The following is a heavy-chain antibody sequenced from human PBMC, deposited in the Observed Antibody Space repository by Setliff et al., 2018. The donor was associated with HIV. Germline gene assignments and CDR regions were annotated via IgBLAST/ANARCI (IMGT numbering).Heavy chain of an antibody. CDR1: GGSISSGSYF. J-gene: IGHJ2*01. CDR3: ARAPYDTNGFGYFDF. D-gene: IGHD3-22*01. CDR2: IHSSGTT. V-gene: IGHV4-61*09. Sequence: SETLSLTCTVSGGSISSGSYFWNFIRQPAGKGLELIGHIHSSGTTNYNPSLKSRVTISADTSRNQFSLKLDSVTAADTAVYYCARAPYDTNGFGYFDFWGRGTLVTVSS.